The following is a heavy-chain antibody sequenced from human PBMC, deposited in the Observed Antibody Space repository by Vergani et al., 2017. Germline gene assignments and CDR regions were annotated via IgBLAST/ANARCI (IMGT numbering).Heavy chain of an antibody. CDR1: GYTFTSYD. J-gene: IGHJ4*02. CDR3: AREYCTNGVCYPDY. V-gene: IGHV1-8*01. CDR2: MNPNSGNT. D-gene: IGHD2-8*01. Sequence: QVQLVQSGAEVKKPGASVKVSCKASGYTFTSYDINWVRQATGQGLEWMGWMNPNSGNTGYAQKFQGRVTMTRNTSISTAYMELSSLRSEDTAVYYCAREYCTNGVCYPDYWGQGTLVTVSS.